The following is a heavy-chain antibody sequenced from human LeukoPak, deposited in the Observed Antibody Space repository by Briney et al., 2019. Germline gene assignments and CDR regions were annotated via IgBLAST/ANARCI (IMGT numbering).Heavy chain of an antibody. D-gene: IGHD2-21*02. V-gene: IGHV1-69*13. J-gene: IGHJ5*02. Sequence: SVKVSCKASGGTFNSYAISWVRQAPGQGLEWMGGIIPIFGTANYAQKFQGRVTITADESTSTAYMELSSLRSEDTAVYYCARDPAYCGGDCSNWFDPWGQGTLVTVSS. CDR1: GGTFNSYA. CDR3: ARDPAYCGGDCSNWFDP. CDR2: IIPIFGTA.